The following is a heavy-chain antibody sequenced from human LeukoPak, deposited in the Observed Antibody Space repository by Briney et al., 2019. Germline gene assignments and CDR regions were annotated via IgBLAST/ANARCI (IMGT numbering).Heavy chain of an antibody. V-gene: IGHV4-59*01. D-gene: IGHD6-6*01. J-gene: IGHJ4*02. CDR3: ARSRTGSSSFDY. CDR2: IYYSGST. Sequence: SETLSLTCTVSGGSISSYYWSWIRQPPGKGLERIGYIYYSGSTNYNPSLKSRVTISVDTSKNQFSLKLSSVTAADTALYYCARSRTGSSSFDYWGQGTLVTVSS. CDR1: GGSISSYY.